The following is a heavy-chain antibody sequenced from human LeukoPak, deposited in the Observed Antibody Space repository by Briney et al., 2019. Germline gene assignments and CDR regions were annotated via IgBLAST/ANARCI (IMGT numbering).Heavy chain of an antibody. CDR1: GGSISSSSYY. D-gene: IGHD6-13*01. V-gene: IGHV4-39*07. CDR2: IYYSGTT. Sequence: PSETLSLTCTVSGGSISSSSYYWGWIRQPPGKGLEWIGTIYYSGTTYYNPSLTGRVTISVDASKNQFSLKLSSVTAADTAVYYCARGGSSWYSDAFDIWGQGTMVTVSS. CDR3: ARGGSSWYSDAFDI. J-gene: IGHJ3*02.